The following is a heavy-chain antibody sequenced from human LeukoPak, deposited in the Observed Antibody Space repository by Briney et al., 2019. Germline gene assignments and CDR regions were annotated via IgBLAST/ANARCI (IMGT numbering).Heavy chain of an antibody. CDR2: INSDVTLT. Sequence: GGSLRLSCAASEFTFSSYWMHWVRQAPGKGLVWVSRINSDVTLTTYADSVKGRFTISRDNAKNTLYLQMNSLRAENTAVYYCVRGGKTSNYFDYWGQGNLVTVSS. V-gene: IGHV3-74*01. CDR1: EFTFSSYW. J-gene: IGHJ4*02. CDR3: VRGGKTSNYFDY.